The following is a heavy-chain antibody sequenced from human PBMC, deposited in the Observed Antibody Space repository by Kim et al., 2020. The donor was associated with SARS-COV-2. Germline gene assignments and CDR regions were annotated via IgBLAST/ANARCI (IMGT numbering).Heavy chain of an antibody. CDR1: GGSFSGYY. V-gene: IGHV4-34*01. J-gene: IGHJ4*01. CDR3: ARGKGSVVTPAGGFDY. D-gene: IGHD2-15*01. CDR2: INHSGST. Sequence: SETLSLTCAVYGGSFSGYYWSWIRQPPGKGLEWIGEINHSGSTNYNPSLKSRVTITVDTSKNQFSLKLSSVTAADTAAYYCARGKGSVVTPAGGFDYWG.